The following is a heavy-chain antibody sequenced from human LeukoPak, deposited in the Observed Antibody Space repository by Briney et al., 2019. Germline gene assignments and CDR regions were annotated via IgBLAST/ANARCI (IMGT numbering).Heavy chain of an antibody. V-gene: IGHV1-46*01. CDR3: ARAGGGDGYNYVY. Sequence: ASVTVSCKTSGYTFTRYYIHWVRQAPGQGLEWMGIINPSGGTTNFAQKFQGRVTMTGDTSTSTVYMELSSLRSEDTAVYYCARAGGGDGYNYVYWGQGTLVTVSS. CDR2: INPSGGTT. D-gene: IGHD5-24*01. J-gene: IGHJ4*02. CDR1: GYTFTRYY.